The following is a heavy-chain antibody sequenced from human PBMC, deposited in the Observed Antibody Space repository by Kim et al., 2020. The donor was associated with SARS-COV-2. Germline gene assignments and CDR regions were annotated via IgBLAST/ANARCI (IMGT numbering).Heavy chain of an antibody. Sequence: PSRKSRITISVDTSKNQFALRLSSVTAADTAVYYCARLDGNTQMGYKWFDPWGQGTLVTVSS. J-gene: IGHJ5*02. V-gene: IGHV4-34*01. CDR3: ARLDGNTQMGYKWFDP. D-gene: IGHD5-12*01.